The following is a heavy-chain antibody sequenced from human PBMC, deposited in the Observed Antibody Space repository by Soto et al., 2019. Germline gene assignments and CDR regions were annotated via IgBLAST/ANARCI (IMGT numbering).Heavy chain of an antibody. CDR1: GFTFSSYW. V-gene: IGHV3-7*01. J-gene: IGHJ4*02. CDR2: TKPDGSEK. D-gene: IGHD2-21*01. Sequence: EVHLVESGGGLVQPGRSLRLSCAASGFTFSSYWMTWFRQAPGKGLEWVANTKPDGSEKNYVGSVKGRFTISRDNAKNSLFLQMDSLRAEDTAVYYCARVAYVDESFDYWGQGTLVTVSS. CDR3: ARVAYVDESFDY.